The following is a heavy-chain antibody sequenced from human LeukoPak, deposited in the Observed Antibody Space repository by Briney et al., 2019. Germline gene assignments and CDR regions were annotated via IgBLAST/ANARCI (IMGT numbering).Heavy chain of an antibody. CDR2: INHSGST. V-gene: IGHV4-34*01. J-gene: IGHJ4*02. CDR3: AGWGGDSSGYYYDY. D-gene: IGHD3-22*01. Sequence: SETLSLTCAVYGGSFSGYYWSWIRQPPGKGLEWIGEINHSGSTNYNPSLKSRVTISVDTSKNQFSLKLSSVTAADTAVYYCAGWGGDSSGYYYDYWGQGTLVTVSS. CDR1: GGSFSGYY.